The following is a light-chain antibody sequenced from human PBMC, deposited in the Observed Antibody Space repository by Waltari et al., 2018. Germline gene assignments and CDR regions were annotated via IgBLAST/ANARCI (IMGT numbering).Light chain of an antibody. CDR1: QGIRND. J-gene: IGKJ1*01. CDR3: LQDYNYPWT. V-gene: IGKV1-6*01. Sequence: AIQMTQSPSSLSASLGARVTITCRASQGIRNDLGWYLQKAGKAPKLLIYAASNLQSGVPSRFSGSGSGTYFTLTISSLQPEDFATYYCLQDYNYPWTFGQGTRVEIK. CDR2: AAS.